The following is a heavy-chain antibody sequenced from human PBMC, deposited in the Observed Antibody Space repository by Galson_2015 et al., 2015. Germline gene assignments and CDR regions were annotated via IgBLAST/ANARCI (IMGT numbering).Heavy chain of an antibody. V-gene: IGHV1-2*06. CDR3: AAFGESLFEAFDY. J-gene: IGHJ4*02. CDR1: GYTFTGYY. Sequence: SVKVSCKASGYTFTGYYMHWVRQAPGQGLEWMGRINPNSGGTNYAQKFQGRVTMTRDTSISTAYMELSRLRSDDTAVYYCAAFGESLFEAFDYGGQGTLVTVSS. CDR2: INPNSGGT. D-gene: IGHD3-10*01.